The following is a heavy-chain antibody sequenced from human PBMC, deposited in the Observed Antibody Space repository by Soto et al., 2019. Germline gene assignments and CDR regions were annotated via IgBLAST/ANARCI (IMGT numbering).Heavy chain of an antibody. CDR2: IFYSGNT. D-gene: IGHD3-10*01. CDR3: ARQSNGSGRSY. Sequence: QVQLQESDPGLVKPSETLSLTCTVSGGSINSGGYSWNWIRQHPEKGLEWIGYIFYSGNTYYNPSLKSRISISLDTSKNQFSLKLSSVTAAYTAVYYCARQSNGSGRSYWGQGALVTVSS. CDR1: GGSINSGGYS. J-gene: IGHJ4*02. V-gene: IGHV4-31*03.